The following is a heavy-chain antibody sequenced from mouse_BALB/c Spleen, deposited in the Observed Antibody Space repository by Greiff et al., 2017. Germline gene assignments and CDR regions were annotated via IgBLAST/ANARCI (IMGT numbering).Heavy chain of an antibody. Sequence: VQLQQSGAELVRSGASVKLSCTASGFNIKDYYMHWVKQRPEQGLEWIGWIDPENGDTEYAPKFQGKATMTADTSSNTAYLQLSSLTSEDTAVYYCNAGKRAWFAYWGEGTVVTVSA. V-gene: IGHV14-4*02. J-gene: IGHJ3*01. CDR1: GFNIKDYY. CDR2: IDPENGDT. D-gene: IGHD2-1*01. CDR3: NAGKRAWFAY.